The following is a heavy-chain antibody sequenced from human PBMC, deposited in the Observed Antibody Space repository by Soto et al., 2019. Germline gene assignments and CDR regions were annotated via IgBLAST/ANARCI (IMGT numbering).Heavy chain of an antibody. CDR1: GYTFTSYD. D-gene: IGHD5-12*01. CDR2: MNPNSGNT. J-gene: IGHJ5*02. V-gene: IGHV1-8*01. Sequence: ASVKVSCKASGYTFTSYDINWVRQATGQGLEWMGWMNPNSGNTGYAQKFQGRVTMTRNTSMSTAYMELSSLRSEDTAVYYCARRGPIGWLRWGGWFDPWGQGTLVTVSS. CDR3: ARRGPIGWLRWGGWFDP.